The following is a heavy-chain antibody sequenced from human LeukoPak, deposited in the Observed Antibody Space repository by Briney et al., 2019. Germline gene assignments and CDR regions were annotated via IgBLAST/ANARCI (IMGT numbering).Heavy chain of an antibody. J-gene: IGHJ4*02. CDR1: GGSIRSGSHY. CDR2: IYYSGST. Sequence: SETLSLTCTVPGGSIRSGSHYWVWIRQPPGKGLEWIGSIYYSGSTYYNSSLENRVTISIDTPKNHFSLRLGSLSAADTSVYYCAKRDDSGGNLVDLWGQGTLVTVSS. CDR3: AKRDDSGGNLVDL. D-gene: IGHD3-22*01. V-gene: IGHV4-39*02.